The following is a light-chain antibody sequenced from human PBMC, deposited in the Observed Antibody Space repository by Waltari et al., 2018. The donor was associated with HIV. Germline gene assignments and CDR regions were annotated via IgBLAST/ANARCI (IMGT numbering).Light chain of an antibody. CDR3: CSYAGPSKV. CDR2: EVS. V-gene: IGLV2-23*02. J-gene: IGLJ3*02. Sequence: QSALTQPASVSGSPGQSSTISCTGTSSDVGSYHLVSWYQQHPGKAPKLMISEVSKRPSGVSNRFSGSKSGNTASLTISGLQAEDEADYYCCSYAGPSKVFGGGTKLTVL. CDR1: SSDVGSYHL.